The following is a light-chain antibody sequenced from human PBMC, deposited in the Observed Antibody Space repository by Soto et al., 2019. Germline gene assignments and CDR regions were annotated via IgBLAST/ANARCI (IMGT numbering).Light chain of an antibody. CDR2: RNN. CDR1: SSNIGSNY. CDR3: GGWDDSLSGPV. J-gene: IGLJ2*01. V-gene: IGLV1-47*01. Sequence: QTVVTQPPSASGTPGQRVNISCSGSSSNIGSNYVYWYRQFPGTAPKLLIQRNNQRPSGVPARFSGSKSGTSAPLAISGLRSEDEADYYCGGWDDSLSGPVFGGGTKLTVL.